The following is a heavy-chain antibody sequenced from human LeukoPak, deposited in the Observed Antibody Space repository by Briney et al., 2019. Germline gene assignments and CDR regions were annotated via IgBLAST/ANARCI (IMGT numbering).Heavy chain of an antibody. CDR3: VRRAGSYYFDY. Sequence: GGSLRLSCSASGFTFSNYAMFWVRKAPGKGLEYISAISSNGRSTYYADSVEGRFTISRDNSKNTLDLQMSSLRPEDTSTYHCVRRAGSYYFDYWGQGSLVTVSS. V-gene: IGHV3-64D*06. J-gene: IGHJ4*02. CDR2: ISSNGRST. D-gene: IGHD1-26*01. CDR1: GFTFSNYA.